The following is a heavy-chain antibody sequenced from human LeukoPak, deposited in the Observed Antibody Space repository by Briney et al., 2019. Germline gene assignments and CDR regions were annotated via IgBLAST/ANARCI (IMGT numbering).Heavy chain of an antibody. V-gene: IGHV4-4*07. CDR2: IYTSGST. CDR3: ASSSSWHAFDY. Sequence: SETLSLTCTVSGGSISSYYWSWIRQPAGKGLEWIGRIYTSGSTNYNPSLKSRVTMSVDTSKNQFSLKLSSVTAADTAAYYCASSSSWHAFDYWGQGTLVTVSS. J-gene: IGHJ4*02. D-gene: IGHD6-13*01. CDR1: GGSISSYY.